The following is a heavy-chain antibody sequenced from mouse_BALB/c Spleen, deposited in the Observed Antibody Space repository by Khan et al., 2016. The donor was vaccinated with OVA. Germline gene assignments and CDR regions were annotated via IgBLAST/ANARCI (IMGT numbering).Heavy chain of an antibody. CDR1: GYTFTSYW. V-gene: IGHV1S132*01. J-gene: IGHJ2*01. CDR2: IFPGTDNT. Sequence: QIQLVQSGAELVRPGASVKLSCKTSGYTFTSYWIHWVKQRSGQGLEWIARIFPGTDNTYYNEKLKDRATLTADRSSSTAYMKLSSLKSEDSAVYFCAREEGLYYCEYWGQGTTLTVSS. CDR3: AREEGLYYCEY.